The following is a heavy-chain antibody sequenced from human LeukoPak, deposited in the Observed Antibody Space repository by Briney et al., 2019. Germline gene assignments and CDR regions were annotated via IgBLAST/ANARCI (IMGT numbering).Heavy chain of an antibody. CDR3: ARGRYYFDY. J-gene: IGHJ4*02. D-gene: IGHD3-3*01. CDR2: IYYSGST. V-gene: IGHV4-61*01. Sequence: SETLSLTCTVSGGSVSSGSYYWSWIRQPPGKGLEWIGCIYYSGSTNCNPSLKSRVTISVDTSKNQFSLNLSSVTAADTAVYYCARGRYYFDYWGQGTLVTVSS. CDR1: GGSVSSGSYY.